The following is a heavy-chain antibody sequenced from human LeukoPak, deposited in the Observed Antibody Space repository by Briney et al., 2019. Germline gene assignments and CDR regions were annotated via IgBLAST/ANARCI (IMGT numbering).Heavy chain of an antibody. V-gene: IGHV4-61*08. D-gene: IGHD3-10*01. J-gene: IGHJ4*02. Sequence: SQTLSLTCTVSDVSIDSGGYYCSWIRQHPGKGLEWSGYISYSGSTNYNPSLKSRVTISVDTSKNQFSLKLSSVTAADTAVYYCARVGDGSGSYSYDYWGQGTLVTVSS. CDR2: ISYSGST. CDR3: ARVGDGSGSYSYDY. CDR1: DVSIDSGGYY.